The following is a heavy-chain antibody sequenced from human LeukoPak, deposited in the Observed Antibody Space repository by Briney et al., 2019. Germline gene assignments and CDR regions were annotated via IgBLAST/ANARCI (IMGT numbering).Heavy chain of an antibody. D-gene: IGHD1-14*01. J-gene: IGHJ4*02. Sequence: SETLSLTCTVSGGSITSSSYYWGWIRQPPGNGLEWIGSIYYSGSTYYNPSLKSRVTISVDTSKNQFSLKLSSMTAADTAVYYCARVEGLGGRKIDYWGQGTLVTVSS. CDR2: IYYSGST. CDR1: GGSITSSSYY. V-gene: IGHV4-39*07. CDR3: ARVEGLGGRKIDY.